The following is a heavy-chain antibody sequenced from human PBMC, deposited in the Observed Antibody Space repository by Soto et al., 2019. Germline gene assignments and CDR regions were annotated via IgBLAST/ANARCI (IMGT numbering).Heavy chain of an antibody. Sequence: QITLKESGPTLVKPTQTLTLTCTFSGFSLSTSGVGVGWIRQPPGKALEWLALIYWYDDKRYSPSLKSRLTFPKDTAKQQVVLTMTNMDHVDTATDYCAHRARYCSGGSCDGWLDYWGQGTLVTVSS. CDR2: IYWYDDK. CDR3: AHRARYCSGGSCDGWLDY. J-gene: IGHJ4*02. V-gene: IGHV2-5*01. CDR1: GFSLSTSGVG. D-gene: IGHD2-15*01.